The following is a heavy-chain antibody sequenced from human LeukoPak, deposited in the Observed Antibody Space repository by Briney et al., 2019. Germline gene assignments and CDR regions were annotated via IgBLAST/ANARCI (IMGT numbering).Heavy chain of an antibody. CDR2: IYYSGST. CDR3: ARGGAPIRFDP. J-gene: IGHJ5*02. D-gene: IGHD1-26*01. Sequence: SQTLSLTCTVSGGSISSGGYYWSWVRQHPGRGLEWIGYIYYSGSTYYNPSLKSRVTISVDTSKNQFSLKLSSVTAADTAVYYCARGGAPIRFDPWGQGTLVTVSS. V-gene: IGHV4-31*03. CDR1: GGSISSGGYY.